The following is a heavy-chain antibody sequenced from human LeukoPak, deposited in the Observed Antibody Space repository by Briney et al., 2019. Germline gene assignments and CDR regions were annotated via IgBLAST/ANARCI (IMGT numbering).Heavy chain of an antibody. J-gene: IGHJ3*02. Sequence: GGSLRLSCAASGFTFSSYEMNWVRQAPGKGLEWVSYISSSGSTIYYADSVKGRFTISRDNAKNSLYLQMNSLRSEDTAIYYCARIRDGYNDAYDIWGQGTVVTVPS. CDR2: ISSSGSTI. CDR3: ARIRDGYNDAYDI. D-gene: IGHD5-24*01. V-gene: IGHV3-48*03. CDR1: GFTFSSYE.